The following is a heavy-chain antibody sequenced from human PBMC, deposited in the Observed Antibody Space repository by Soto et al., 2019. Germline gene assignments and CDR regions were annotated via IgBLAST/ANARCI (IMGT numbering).Heavy chain of an antibody. Sequence: QLQLVQSAAEVKKPGSSVRVSCKAHGYPFIKYCISWIRQAPELGLEWMGWIKVDSGYTNYAQKFQGRVTMTADTSPDTIFMELMSLRLDVTAVYFCATPYDTGFDPWGQGNLVSVSS. V-gene: IGHV1-18*04. J-gene: IGHJ5*02. D-gene: IGHD3-9*01. CDR3: ATPYDTGFDP. CDR2: IKVDSGYT. CDR1: GYPFIKYC.